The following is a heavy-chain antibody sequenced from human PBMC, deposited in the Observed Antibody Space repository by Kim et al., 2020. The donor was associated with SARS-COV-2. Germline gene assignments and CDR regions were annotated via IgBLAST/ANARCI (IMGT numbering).Heavy chain of an antibody. D-gene: IGHD1-26*01. V-gene: IGHV3-15*01. Sequence: GGSLRLSCAASGFTFSNACMRWVRQAPGKGLEWVGRIRSKADDRKTDYSATVKGRFTIARYDSTNTLHLHKNSLKTEDTAVCYCTTHLRVGTAFGYWGQGTPVTVSS. J-gene: IGHJ4*02. CDR1: GFTFSNAC. CDR3: TTHLRVGTAFGY. CDR2: IRSKADDRKT.